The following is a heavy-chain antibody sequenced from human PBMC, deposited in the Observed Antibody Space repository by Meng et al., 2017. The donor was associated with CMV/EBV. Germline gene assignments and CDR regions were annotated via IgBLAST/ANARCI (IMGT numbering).Heavy chain of an antibody. V-gene: IGHV1-2*02. CDR2: VNSNNDAT. D-gene: IGHD6-19*01. CDR3: VRSSGWSLFDY. J-gene: IGHJ4*02. CDR1: GFTFSDYY. Sequence: LVQAGAGMKKPGASVKVPCTTSGFTFSDYYIHWVRQAPGQGLEWMGWVNSNNDATNYARKFQGRVSMTRDTSISTAHMELSRLMSDDTAVYYCVRSSGWSLFDYWGQGTLVTVSS.